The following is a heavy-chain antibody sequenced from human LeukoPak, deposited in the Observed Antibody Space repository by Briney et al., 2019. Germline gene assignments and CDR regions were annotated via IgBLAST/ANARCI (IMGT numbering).Heavy chain of an antibody. D-gene: IGHD1-26*01. J-gene: IGHJ4*02. CDR1: AFTFSISA. Sequence: QAGGSLRLSCSVSAFTFSISAMHWVRQAPGKGLEWVSIIWFDGSNKYYADSVKGRFTVSRDNSKNTVYLQMNSLRVEDTAVYYCARDRQWELDCWGQGTLVTASS. V-gene: IGHV3-33*01. CDR2: IWFDGSNK. CDR3: ARDRQWELDC.